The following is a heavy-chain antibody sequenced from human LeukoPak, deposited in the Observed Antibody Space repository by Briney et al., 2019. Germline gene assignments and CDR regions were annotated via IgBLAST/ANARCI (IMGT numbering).Heavy chain of an antibody. CDR3: AKALGSGSYGSPDAFDI. CDR2: ISWNSGSI. CDR1: GFTFDDYA. J-gene: IGHJ3*02. D-gene: IGHD3-10*01. V-gene: IGHV3-9*01. Sequence: GRSLRLSCAASGFTFDDYAMHWVRQAPGKGLEWVSGISWNSGSIGYADSVKGRFTISRDSAKNSLYLQMNSLRAEDTALYYCAKALGSGSYGSPDAFDIWGQGTMVTVSS.